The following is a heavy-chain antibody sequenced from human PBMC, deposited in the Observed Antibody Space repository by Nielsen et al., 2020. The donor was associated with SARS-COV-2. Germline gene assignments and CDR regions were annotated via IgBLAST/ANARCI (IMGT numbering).Heavy chain of an antibody. J-gene: IGHJ5*02. CDR1: GYTFTSYG. Sequence: ASVKVSCKASGYTFTSYGISWVRQAPGQGLEWMGWISAYNGNTNYAQKLQGRVTMTTDTSTSTAYMELRSLRSDDTVVYYCARQHITMVRGVMGYSWFDPWGQGTLVTVSS. CDR3: ARQHITMVRGVMGYSWFDP. CDR2: ISAYNGNT. V-gene: IGHV1-18*01. D-gene: IGHD3-10*01.